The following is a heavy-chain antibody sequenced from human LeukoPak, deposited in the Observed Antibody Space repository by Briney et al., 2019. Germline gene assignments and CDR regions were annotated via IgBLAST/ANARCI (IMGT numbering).Heavy chain of an antibody. CDR2: IYYSGST. CDR1: GGSISSYY. Sequence: PSETLSLTCTVSGGSISSYYWSWIRQPPGKGLEWIGYIYYSGSTNYNPSLKSRVTISVDTSKNQFSLKLSSVTAADTAVYYCARGVFWSGYYTYYSYYGMDVWGQGTTVTVSS. J-gene: IGHJ6*02. V-gene: IGHV4-59*01. D-gene: IGHD3-3*01. CDR3: ARGVFWSGYYTYYSYYGMDV.